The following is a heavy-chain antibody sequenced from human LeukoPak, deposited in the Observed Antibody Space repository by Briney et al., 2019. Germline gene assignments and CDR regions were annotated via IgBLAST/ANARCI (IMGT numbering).Heavy chain of an antibody. Sequence: ASAKVSCKASGYTFTSYYMHWVRQAPGQGLEWMGIINPSGGSTSYAQKFQGRVTMTRDTSTSTVYMELSSLRSEDTAVYYCARDDIAVAGYDYWGQGTLVTVSS. CDR2: INPSGGST. D-gene: IGHD6-19*01. CDR1: GYTFTSYY. J-gene: IGHJ4*02. CDR3: ARDDIAVAGYDY. V-gene: IGHV1-46*01.